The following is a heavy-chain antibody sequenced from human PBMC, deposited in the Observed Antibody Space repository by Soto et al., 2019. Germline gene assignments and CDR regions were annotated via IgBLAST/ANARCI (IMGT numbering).Heavy chain of an antibody. J-gene: IGHJ4*02. V-gene: IGHV1-69*01. CDR1: GGTFSSYA. D-gene: IGHD5-12*01. Sequence: QVQLVQSGAEVKKPGSSVKVSCKASGGTFSSYAISWVRQAPGQGLEWMGGIIPIFGTANYAQKFQGRVTITADESTSTAYMELSSLRSEDTAVYYCARDPIVATIRTGGYYFDYWGQGTLVTVSS. CDR2: IIPIFGTA. CDR3: ARDPIVATIRTGGYYFDY.